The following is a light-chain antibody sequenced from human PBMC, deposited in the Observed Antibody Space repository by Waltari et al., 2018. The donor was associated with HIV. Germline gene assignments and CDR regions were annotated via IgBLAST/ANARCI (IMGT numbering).Light chain of an antibody. J-gene: IGLJ2*01. V-gene: IGLV3-1*01. CDR1: NLGNKY. Sequence: SYELTQPPSVSVSPGQTASITCSGDNLGNKYASWYQQKPGQSPVLVIYQDTNGPSGIPERLSGSNSGNTATLTISGTQTMDEADYYCQAWDSSTVVFGGGTKLTVL. CDR3: QAWDSSTVV. CDR2: QDT.